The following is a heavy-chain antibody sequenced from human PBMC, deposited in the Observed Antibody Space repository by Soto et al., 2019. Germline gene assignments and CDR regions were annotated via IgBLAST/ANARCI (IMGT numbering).Heavy chain of an antibody. D-gene: IGHD2-2*02. V-gene: IGHV4-34*01. CDR1: GGSFSGYY. Sequence: SETLSLTCAVYGGSFSGYYWSWIRQPPGKGLEWIGEINHSGSTNYNPSLKSRVTISVDTSKNQFSLKLSSVTAADTAVYYCAGALPIYCSSTSCYSYYYYYRDFWDKGTTSTGSS. CDR3: AGALPIYCSSTSCYSYYYYYRDF. J-gene: IGHJ6*03. CDR2: INHSGST.